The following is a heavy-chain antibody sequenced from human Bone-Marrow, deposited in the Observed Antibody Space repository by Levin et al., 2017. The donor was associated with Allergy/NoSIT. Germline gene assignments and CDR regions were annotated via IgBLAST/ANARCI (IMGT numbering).Heavy chain of an antibody. V-gene: IGHV3-13*01. J-gene: IGHJ4*02. D-gene: IGHD6-19*01. CDR2: IGTAGDT. Sequence: GESLKISCAASGFTFSSYDMHWVRQATGKGLEWVSAIGTAGDTYYPGSVKGRFTISRENAKNSLYLQMNSLRAGDTAVYYCARAHIAVAGPLDYWGQGTLVTVSS. CDR3: ARAHIAVAGPLDY. CDR1: GFTFSSYD.